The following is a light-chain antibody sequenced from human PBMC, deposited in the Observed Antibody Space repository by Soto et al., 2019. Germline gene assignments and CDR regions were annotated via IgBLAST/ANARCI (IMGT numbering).Light chain of an antibody. J-gene: IGKJ5*01. V-gene: IGKV3-15*01. Sequence: EIVMTQSPATLSVSPGEGATLSCRASQSISSKLAWYQQKPGQAPRLLIYGASTRATGIPARFSGSGSGTEFTLTISSLQSEDFAVYDCQQYNDWPPTFGQGTRLEIK. CDR2: GAS. CDR1: QSISSK. CDR3: QQYNDWPPT.